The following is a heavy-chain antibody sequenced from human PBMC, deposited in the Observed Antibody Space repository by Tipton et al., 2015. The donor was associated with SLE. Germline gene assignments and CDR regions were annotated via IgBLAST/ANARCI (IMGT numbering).Heavy chain of an antibody. CDR1: GGSIIGYY. J-gene: IGHJ4*02. Sequence: TLSLTCTVSGGSIIGYYWSWIRQPAGKGPEWIGRIYTSGSTNYNPSLKSRVTISVDTSKNQFSLKLSSVTAADTAVYYCARDYYYGSGSYAPLDYWGQGTLVTVSS. V-gene: IGHV4-4*07. CDR3: ARDYYYGSGSYAPLDY. CDR2: IYTSGST. D-gene: IGHD3-10*01.